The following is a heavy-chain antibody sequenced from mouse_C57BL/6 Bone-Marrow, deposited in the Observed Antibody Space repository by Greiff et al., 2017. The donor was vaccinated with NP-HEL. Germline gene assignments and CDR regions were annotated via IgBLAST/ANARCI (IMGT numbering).Heavy chain of an antibody. V-gene: IGHV5-6*02. CDR2: ISSGGSYT. J-gene: IGHJ3*01. CDR3: ARPLMISY. Sequence: DVMLVESGGDLVKPGGSLKLSCAASGFTFSSYGMSWVRQTPDKRLEWVATISSGGSYTYYPDSVKGRFTISRDNAKNTLYLQMSSLKSEDTAMYYCARPLMISYWGQGTLVTVSA. CDR1: GFTFSSYG. D-gene: IGHD2-4*01.